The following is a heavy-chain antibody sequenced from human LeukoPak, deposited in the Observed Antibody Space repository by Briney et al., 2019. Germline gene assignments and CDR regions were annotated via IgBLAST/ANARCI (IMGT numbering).Heavy chain of an antibody. V-gene: IGHV3-7*01. CDR1: EFTFRNYY. CDR2: INQDGSEK. D-gene: IGHD6-13*01. CDR3: ARDRAIRAEAGAFDI. Sequence: GGSLRLSCAVSEFTFRNYYMSWVRQAPGKGLEWVANINQDGSEKYYVDSVKGRFIISRDNAKDSLYLQMNSLRAEDTALYYCARDRAIRAEAGAFDIWGQGTMVTVS. J-gene: IGHJ3*02.